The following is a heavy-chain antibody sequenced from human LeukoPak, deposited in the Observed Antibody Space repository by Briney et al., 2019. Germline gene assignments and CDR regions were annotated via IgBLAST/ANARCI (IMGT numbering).Heavy chain of an antibody. CDR3: ARDPVLLWFGESKNWFDP. J-gene: IGHJ5*02. D-gene: IGHD3-10*01. V-gene: IGHV1-2*02. Sequence: ASVKVSCKASGYTFTGYYMHWVRQAPGQGLEWMGWINPNSGGTNYAQKFQGRVTMTRDTSISTAYMELSRLRSDDTAVYYCARDPVLLWFGESKNWFDPWGQGTLVTVSS. CDR2: INPNSGGT. CDR1: GYTFTGYY.